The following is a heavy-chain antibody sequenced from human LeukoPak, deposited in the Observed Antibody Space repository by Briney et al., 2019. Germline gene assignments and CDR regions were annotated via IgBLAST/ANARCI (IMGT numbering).Heavy chain of an antibody. CDR2: ISYDGSNE. CDR3: ARDPSGRGMDV. V-gene: IGHV3-30*03. Sequence: GGSLRLSCAASGFTFSSYGMHWVRQAPGKGLEWVALISYDGSNEYYADSVRGRFTISRDNSKFTLYMQMNSLRAGDTAVYYCARDPSGRGMDVWGQGTTVTVSS. D-gene: IGHD6-19*01. CDR1: GFTFSSYG. J-gene: IGHJ6*02.